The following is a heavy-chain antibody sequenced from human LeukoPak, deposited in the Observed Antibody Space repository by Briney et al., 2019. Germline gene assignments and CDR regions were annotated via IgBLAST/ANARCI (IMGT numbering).Heavy chain of an antibody. CDR3: AREYSSSSGKALDY. CDR2: ISSSSSTI. J-gene: IGHJ4*02. Sequence: PGRSLRLSCAAPGFTFSTYSMNWVRQAPGKGLEWVSYISSSSSTIYYADSVKGRFTISRDNAKNSLHLQMNSLRDEDTAVYYCAREYSSSSGKALDYWGQGTLVTVSS. D-gene: IGHD6-6*01. V-gene: IGHV3-48*02. CDR1: GFTFSTYS.